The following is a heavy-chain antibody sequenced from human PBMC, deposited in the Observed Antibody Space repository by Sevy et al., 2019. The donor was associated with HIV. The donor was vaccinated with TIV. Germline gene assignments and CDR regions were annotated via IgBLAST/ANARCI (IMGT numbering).Heavy chain of an antibody. Sequence: GGSLRLSCAASGFTFSSYSMNWVRQAPGKGLEWVSSISSSSSYIYYADSVKGRFTISRDNAKNSLYLEMNSLRAEDTAVYYCARDRYFTNGVCYRAKHYYGMDVWGQGTTVTVSS. CDR1: GFTFSSYS. V-gene: IGHV3-21*01. J-gene: IGHJ6*02. CDR3: ARDRYFTNGVCYRAKHYYGMDV. D-gene: IGHD2-8*01. CDR2: ISSSSSYI.